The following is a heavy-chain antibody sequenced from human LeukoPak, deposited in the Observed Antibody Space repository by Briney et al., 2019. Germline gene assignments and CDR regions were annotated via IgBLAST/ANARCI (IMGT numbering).Heavy chain of an antibody. CDR1: GFTFSSYA. Sequence: GGSLRLSCAASGFTFSSYAMSWVRQAPGKGLEWVSAISGSGGSTYYADSVKGRFTISRDNSKNTLYLQMNSLRAEDTAVYYCAKPITVGRSHNQFDYWGQGTLVTASS. CDR3: AKPITVGRSHNQFDY. J-gene: IGHJ4*02. V-gene: IGHV3-23*01. CDR2: ISGSGGST. D-gene: IGHD1-20*01.